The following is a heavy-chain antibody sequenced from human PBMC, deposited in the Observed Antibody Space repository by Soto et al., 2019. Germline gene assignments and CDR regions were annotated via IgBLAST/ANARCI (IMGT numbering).Heavy chain of an antibody. Sequence: GSLRLSCAASGLTFSSNGMSWVRQAPGKGLEWVSGISDSGGRTYYAGSVKGRFTISRDNSKNTLYLQMNSLRAEDTAVDYCAKDESRVVVPDNWFDSWGQGTRGTVSS. J-gene: IGHJ5*01. D-gene: IGHD3-22*01. CDR3: AKDESRVVVPDNWFDS. CDR2: ISDSGGRT. CDR1: GLTFSSNG. V-gene: IGHV3-23*01.